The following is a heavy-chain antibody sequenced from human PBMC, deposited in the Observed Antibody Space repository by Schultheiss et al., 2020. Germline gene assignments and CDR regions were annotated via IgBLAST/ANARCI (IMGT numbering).Heavy chain of an antibody. CDR2: ISYDGSNK. J-gene: IGHJ4*02. V-gene: IGHV3-30*03. CDR3: AREGVSALAGIKFDY. CDR1: EFTFSSYG. D-gene: IGHD6-19*01. Sequence: GGSLRLSCAASEFTFSSYGMHWVRQAPGKGLEWVAVISYDGSNKYYADSVKGRFTISRDNSKNTLYLQMNSLRSDDTAVYYCAREGVSALAGIKFDYWGQGTLVTVSS.